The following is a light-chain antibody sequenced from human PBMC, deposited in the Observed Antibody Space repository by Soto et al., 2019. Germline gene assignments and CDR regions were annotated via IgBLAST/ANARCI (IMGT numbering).Light chain of an antibody. CDR2: DAS. CDR3: QQYDNLPPENT. V-gene: IGKV1-33*01. J-gene: IGKJ2*01. CDR1: QDISNY. Sequence: EIQMTQSPSSLSASVGDRVTITCQASQDISNYLNWYQQKPGKAPKLLIYDASNLETGVPSRFSGSGSGTDFTFTISSLQPEDIATYYCQQYDNLPPENTFGQGTKLEIK.